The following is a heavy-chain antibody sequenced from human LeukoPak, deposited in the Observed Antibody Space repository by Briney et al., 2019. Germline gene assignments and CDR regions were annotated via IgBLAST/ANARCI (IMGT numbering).Heavy chain of an antibody. CDR3: VKGLDYSSSQTDS. J-gene: IGHJ4*02. Sequence: GGSLRLSCSASGFTFKSYAMHWVRQAPGKGLEYVSSINTNGANTYYADSVKGRFTISRDNSRNTVYVQMNSLTPEDTAVYYCVKGLDYSSSQTDSWGQGTLVTVSS. V-gene: IGHV3-64*05. CDR1: GFTFKSYA. D-gene: IGHD6-6*01. CDR2: INTNGANT.